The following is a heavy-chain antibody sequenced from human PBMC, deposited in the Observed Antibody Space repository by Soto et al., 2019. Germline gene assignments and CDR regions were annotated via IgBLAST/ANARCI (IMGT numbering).Heavy chain of an antibody. Sequence: QVQLVQSGAEVKKPGASVKVSCKASGYTFTSYDINWVRQATGQGLEGMGWMNPNSGNTGYAQKFQGRVTMTRNTPKSPAYMGLSSLRPEAPAVDYFARELKWRGVDSWGQGPLVTVSP. CDR1: GYTFTSYD. D-gene: IGHD1-26*01. V-gene: IGHV1-8*01. CDR2: MNPNSGNT. J-gene: IGHJ4*02. CDR3: ARELKWRGVDS.